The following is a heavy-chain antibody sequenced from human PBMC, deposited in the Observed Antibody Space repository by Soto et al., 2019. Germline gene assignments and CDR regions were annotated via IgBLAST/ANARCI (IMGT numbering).Heavy chain of an antibody. CDR1: GFTVSSTNY. CDR2: LYPGYTT. V-gene: IGHV3-53*01. J-gene: IGHJ4*02. Sequence: GGSLRLSCVVSGFTVSSTNYMSWVRQAPGKGLERVSVLYPGYTTFYADSVKGRFTISTDNSKNTLYLQMNSLRAEDTAVYYCRGYGYWGQGTLVTVSS. D-gene: IGHD5-12*01. CDR3: RGYGY.